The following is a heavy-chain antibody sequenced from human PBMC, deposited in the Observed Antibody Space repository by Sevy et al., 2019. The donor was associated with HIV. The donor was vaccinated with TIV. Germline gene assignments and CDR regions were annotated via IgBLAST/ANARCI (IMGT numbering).Heavy chain of an antibody. V-gene: IGHV1-18*01. J-gene: IGHJ4*02. CDR1: GYTFTSYG. D-gene: IGHD3-22*01. Sequence: ASVKVSCKASGYTFTSYGISWVRQAPGQRLEWMGWINAANGNTNCAQKLQGRVTMTTDTSTDTAYMELRSQRSDDTALYFCARDLAGYYDSSGYYPIDYWGQGTLVTVSS. CDR2: INAANGNT. CDR3: ARDLAGYYDSSGYYPIDY.